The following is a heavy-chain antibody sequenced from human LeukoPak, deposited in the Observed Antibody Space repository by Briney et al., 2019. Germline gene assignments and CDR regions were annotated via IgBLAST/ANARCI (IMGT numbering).Heavy chain of an antibody. V-gene: IGHV1-2*02. Sequence: ASVKVSCKASGYTFTGYYMHWVRQAPGQGLEWMGWINPNSGGTNYAQKFQGRVTMTRDTSISTACMELSRLRSDDTAVYYCARDFGDSGRGTSCYDYWGQGTLVTVSS. CDR1: GYTFTGYY. J-gene: IGHJ4*02. D-gene: IGHD2-2*01. CDR2: INPNSGGT. CDR3: ARDFGDSGRGTSCYDY.